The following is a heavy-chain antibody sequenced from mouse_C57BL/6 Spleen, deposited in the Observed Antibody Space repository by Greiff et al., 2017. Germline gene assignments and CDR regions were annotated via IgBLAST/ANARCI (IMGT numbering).Heavy chain of an antibody. Sequence: VQGVESGAELVKPGASVKLSCKASGYTFTSYWMHWVKQRPGQGLEWIGMIHPNSGSTNYNEKFKSKATLTVDKSSSTAYMQLSSLTSEDSAVYYCARRDYGSSPDYWGQGTTLTVSS. V-gene: IGHV1-64*01. CDR2: IHPNSGST. J-gene: IGHJ2*01. CDR3: ARRDYGSSPDY. D-gene: IGHD1-1*01. CDR1: GYTFTSYW.